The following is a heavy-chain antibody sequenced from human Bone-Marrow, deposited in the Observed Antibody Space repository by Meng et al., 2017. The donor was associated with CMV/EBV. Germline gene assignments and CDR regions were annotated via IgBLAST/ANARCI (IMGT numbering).Heavy chain of an antibody. Sequence: ASVKVSCKASGYTFTGYCMHWVRQAPGQGLEWMGWINPNSGGTNYAQKFQGRVTMTRDTSISTAYMELSRLRSDDTAVYYCARARGIAAAGTQGPFDYWGQGTLVTVSS. J-gene: IGHJ4*02. CDR1: GYTFTGYC. V-gene: IGHV1-2*02. CDR3: ARARGIAAAGTQGPFDY. CDR2: INPNSGGT. D-gene: IGHD6-13*01.